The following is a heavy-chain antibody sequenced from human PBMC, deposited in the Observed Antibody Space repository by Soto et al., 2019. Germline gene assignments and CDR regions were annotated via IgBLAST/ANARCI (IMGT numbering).Heavy chain of an antibody. D-gene: IGHD1-1*01. CDR2: IWYDGSLQ. J-gene: IGHJ6*02. V-gene: IGHV3-33*06. Sequence: QVQMVESGGGVVQPGRSLRLSCAASGFSFENYGMHWVRQAPGRGLEWVAIIWYDGSLQYYAAAVKGRFTISRDNSKNTLYLEMNSLKAEGTAVYYCANLGGDGYNLGQDYNGMDVWGQGTTVIVSS. CDR1: GFSFENYG. CDR3: ANLGGDGYNLGQDYNGMDV.